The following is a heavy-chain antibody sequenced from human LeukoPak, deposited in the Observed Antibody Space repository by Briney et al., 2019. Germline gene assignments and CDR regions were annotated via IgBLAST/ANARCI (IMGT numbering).Heavy chain of an antibody. CDR2: INSTSGYT. V-gene: IGHV1-2*02. J-gene: IGHJ3*02. D-gene: IGHD2-21*01. CDR3: ARTYCGGDCYLNDAFDI. Sequence: ASVKVSCKASGYTFTGYYMHWVRQAPGQGREWMGWINSTSGYTSSPQKFRGRVTMTRDTSISTAYMELSSLRSDDTAVYYCARTYCGGDCYLNDAFDIWGRGTLVTVSS. CDR1: GYTFTGYY.